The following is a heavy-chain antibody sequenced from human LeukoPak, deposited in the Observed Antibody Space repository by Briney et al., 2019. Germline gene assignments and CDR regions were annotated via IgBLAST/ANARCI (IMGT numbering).Heavy chain of an antibody. Sequence: ASVKVSCKASGGTFSSYAISWVRQAPGQGLEWMGGIIPIFGTANYAQKFQGRVTITADESTSTAYMELSSLRSEDTAVYYCASPTYYYDSSGYYYREWGQGTLVTVSS. CDR2: IIPIFGTA. D-gene: IGHD3-22*01. CDR3: ASPTYYYDSSGYYYRE. V-gene: IGHV1-69*13. CDR1: GGTFSSYA. J-gene: IGHJ4*02.